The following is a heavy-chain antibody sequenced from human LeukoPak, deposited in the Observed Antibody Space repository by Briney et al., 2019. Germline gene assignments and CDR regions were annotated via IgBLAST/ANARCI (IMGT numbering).Heavy chain of an antibody. D-gene: IGHD6-19*01. CDR1: GGSISSYY. J-gene: IGHJ5*02. CDR2: IYTSGST. V-gene: IGHV4-4*07. CDR3: ARDQIAVASRWFDP. Sequence: SETLSLTCTVSGGSISSYYWSWIRQPAGKGLEWIGRIYTSGSTNYNPSLKSRVTMSVDTSKNQFSLKLSSVTAADTAVHYCARDQIAVASRWFDPWGQGTLVTVSS.